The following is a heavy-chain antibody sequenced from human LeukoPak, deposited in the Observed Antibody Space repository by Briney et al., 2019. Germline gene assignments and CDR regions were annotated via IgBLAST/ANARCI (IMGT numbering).Heavy chain of an antibody. CDR1: GYSFTGYY. V-gene: IGHV1-2*02. CDR3: ARNGIAVAGYDY. D-gene: IGHD6-19*01. J-gene: IGHJ4*02. Sequence: RASVNVSCKASGYSFTGYYMHWVRQAPGQGLEWMAWINPNSGDTNYALKFQGRVTMTRDTSISTAYMELSSLRSDDTAVYYCARNGIAVAGYDYWGQGTLVTVSS. CDR2: INPNSGDT.